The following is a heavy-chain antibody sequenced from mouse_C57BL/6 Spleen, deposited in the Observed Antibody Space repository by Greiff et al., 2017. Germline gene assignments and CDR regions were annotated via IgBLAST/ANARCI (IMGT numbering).Heavy chain of an antibody. V-gene: IGHV1-82*01. Sequence: QVQLQQSGPELVKPGASVKISCKASGYAFSSSWMNWVKQRPGKGLEWIGRIYPGDGDTNYNGKFKGKATLTADKSSSTAYMQLSSLTSEDSAVYFCARTALLYYAIDDWGQGTSVTVSS. CDR1: GYAFSSSW. CDR3: ARTALLYYAIDD. J-gene: IGHJ4*01. CDR2: IYPGDGDT. D-gene: IGHD1-2*01.